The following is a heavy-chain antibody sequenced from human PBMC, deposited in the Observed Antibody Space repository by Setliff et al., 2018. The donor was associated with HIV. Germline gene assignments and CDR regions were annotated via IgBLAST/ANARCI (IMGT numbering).Heavy chain of an antibody. D-gene: IGHD7-27*01. CDR2: IYYSGST. Sequence: NPSETLSLTCTVPGDSISSYYWSWIWQPPGKGLECIGYIYYSGSTNYHPSLKSRVTISVDTSKNQLSLKLSSVTAADTAVYYCARQVGNKVLFDSWGQGTLVTVSS. CDR3: ARQVGNKVLFDS. J-gene: IGHJ4*02. V-gene: IGHV4-59*01. CDR1: GDSISSYY.